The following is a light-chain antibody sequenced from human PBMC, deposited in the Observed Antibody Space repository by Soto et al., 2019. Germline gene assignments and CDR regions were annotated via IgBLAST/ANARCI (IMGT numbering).Light chain of an antibody. V-gene: IGKV3-20*01. J-gene: IGKJ2*01. CDR2: GAS. CDR1: EIVTSTS. CDR3: QQHDSVPRT. Sequence: EIVLTQSPGTLSLSPGERATLSCRASEIVTSTSLAWYQQKPGQAPRLLIDGASNRATGISDRFSGSGSGTDFTLTINRLEPEDFAVYYCQQHDSVPRTFGKGTQLESK.